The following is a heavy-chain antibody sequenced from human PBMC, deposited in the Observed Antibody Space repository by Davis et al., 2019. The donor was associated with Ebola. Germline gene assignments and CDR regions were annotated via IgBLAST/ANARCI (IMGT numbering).Heavy chain of an antibody. CDR2: IIPIFGTA. J-gene: IGHJ5*02. CDR1: GGTFSSYA. CDR3: ARDHGITIFGVHGWFDP. D-gene: IGHD3-3*01. Sequence: SVKVSCKASGGTFSSYAISWVRQAPGQGLEWMGGIIPIFGTANYAQKFQGRVTITADESTSTAYMELSSLRSEDTAVYYCARDHGITIFGVHGWFDPWGQGTLVTVSS. V-gene: IGHV1-69*13.